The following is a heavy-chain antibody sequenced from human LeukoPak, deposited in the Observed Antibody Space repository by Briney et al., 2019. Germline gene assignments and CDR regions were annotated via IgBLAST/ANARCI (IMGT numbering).Heavy chain of an antibody. D-gene: IGHD2-15*01. CDR1: GGSISSGGYY. CDR2: IYYSGST. V-gene: IGHV4-31*03. J-gene: IGHJ5*02. Sequence: SQTLSLTCTVSGGSISSGGYYWSWIRQHRGKGLEWIGYIYYSGSTYYNPSLKSRVTISVDTSKNQFSLKLSSVTAADTAVYYCARGIVNWFDPWGQGTLVTVSS. CDR3: ARGIVNWFDP.